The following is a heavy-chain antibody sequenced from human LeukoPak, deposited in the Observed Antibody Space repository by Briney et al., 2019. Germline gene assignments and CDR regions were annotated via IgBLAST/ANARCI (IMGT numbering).Heavy chain of an antibody. CDR3: AREDIRLDYFDY. Sequence: GGSLRLSCAASGFIFSDYYMTWIRQAPGKGLEWLSYISGSGSDTNYADSVKGRFTTSRDNAKNSLYLQMNSLRAEDTAVYYCAREDIRLDYFDYWGQGTLVTVSS. CDR2: ISGSGSDT. V-gene: IGHV3-11*06. CDR1: GFIFSDYY. J-gene: IGHJ4*02. D-gene: IGHD6-19*01.